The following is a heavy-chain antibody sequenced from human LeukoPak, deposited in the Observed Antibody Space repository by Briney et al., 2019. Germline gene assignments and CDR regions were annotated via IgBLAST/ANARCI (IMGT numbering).Heavy chain of an antibody. CDR3: AGGQGAYCSGGSCYTGYFDP. Sequence: GGSLRLSRAASGFTFSSYSMNWVRQAPGKGLEWVSSITSRSSYIYYADSVKGRFTVSRDNAKNSVYLQMNSLRAEDTAVYYCAGGQGAYCSGGSCYTGYFDPWGQGTLVTVSS. V-gene: IGHV3-21*01. CDR2: ITSRSSYI. D-gene: IGHD2-15*01. J-gene: IGHJ5*02. CDR1: GFTFSSYS.